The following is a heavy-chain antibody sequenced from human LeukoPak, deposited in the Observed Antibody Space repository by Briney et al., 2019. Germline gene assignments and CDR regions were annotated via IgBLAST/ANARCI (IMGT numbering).Heavy chain of an antibody. CDR1: GFTFSSYG. Sequence: GGSLRLSCAASGFTFSSYGMHWVRQAPGKGLEWVAFIRYDGSNKYYADSVKGRFTISRDNSKNTLYLQMNSLRAEDTAVYYCAKISYSSSSRDYFDYWGQGTLVTVSS. J-gene: IGHJ4*02. V-gene: IGHV3-30*02. D-gene: IGHD6-6*01. CDR3: AKISYSSSSRDYFDY. CDR2: IRYDGSNK.